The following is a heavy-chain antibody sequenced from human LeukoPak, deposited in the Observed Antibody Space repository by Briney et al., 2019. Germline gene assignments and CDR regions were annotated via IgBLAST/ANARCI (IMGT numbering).Heavy chain of an antibody. J-gene: IGHJ4*02. CDR2: IIPILGIA. CDR1: GGTFSSYA. D-gene: IGHD2-2*01. V-gene: IGHV1-69*04. CDR3: ARENYVYCSSTSCHEYYFDY. Sequence: SVKVSCKASGGTFSSYAISWVRQAPGQGLEWMGRIIPILGIANYAQKFQGRVTITADKSTSTAYMEPSSLRSEDTAVYYCARENYVYCSSTSCHEYYFDYWGQGTLVTVSS.